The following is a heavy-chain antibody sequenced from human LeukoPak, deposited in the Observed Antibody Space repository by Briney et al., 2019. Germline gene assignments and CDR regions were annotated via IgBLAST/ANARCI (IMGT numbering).Heavy chain of an antibody. Sequence: ASVKVSCKASGGTFSSYAISWVRQAPGQGLEWMGGIIPIFGTANYAQKFQGRVTTTADESTSTAYMELSSLRSEDTAVYYCARDGVGYCSGGSCYYYYMDVWGKGTTVTVSS. CDR3: ARDGVGYCSGGSCYYYYMDV. V-gene: IGHV1-69*13. J-gene: IGHJ6*03. CDR1: GGTFSSYA. D-gene: IGHD2-15*01. CDR2: IIPIFGTA.